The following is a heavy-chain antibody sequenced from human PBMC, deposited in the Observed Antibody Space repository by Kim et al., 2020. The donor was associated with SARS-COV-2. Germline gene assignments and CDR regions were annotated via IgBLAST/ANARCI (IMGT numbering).Heavy chain of an antibody. D-gene: IGHD3-3*01. J-gene: IGHJ4*02. CDR1: GFTFSSYA. CDR3: ARDVNTIFGVGWAEDY. CDR2: ISYDGSNK. Sequence: GGSLRLSCAASGFTFSSYAMHWVRQAPGKGLEWVAVISYDGSNKYYADSVKGRFTISRDNSKNTLYLQMNSLRAEDTAVYYCARDVNTIFGVGWAEDYWGQGTLVTVSS. V-gene: IGHV3-30-3*01.